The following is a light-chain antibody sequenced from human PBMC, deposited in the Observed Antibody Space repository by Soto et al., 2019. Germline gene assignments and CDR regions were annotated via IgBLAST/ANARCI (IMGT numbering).Light chain of an antibody. V-gene: IGKV1-12*01. Sequence: DIQMPQSPSSVSASVGDRVTITCRASQGIGSWLAWYQQKPGKAPKLLIYGALSLQSGVPSRFSGSVSGTDFTLTISSLQPEDSGTYYCQQANSFPWTFGQGTKVEIK. CDR2: GAL. CDR3: QQANSFPWT. CDR1: QGIGSW. J-gene: IGKJ1*01.